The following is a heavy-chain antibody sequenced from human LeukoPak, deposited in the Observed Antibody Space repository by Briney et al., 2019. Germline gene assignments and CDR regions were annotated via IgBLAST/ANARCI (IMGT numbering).Heavy chain of an antibody. CDR1: GFTFRSYA. V-gene: IGHV3-30*04. CDR3: ARDSDRTGGSIVDY. Sequence: PGGSLRLSCAASGFTFRSYAMHWVRQAPGKGLEWVAVISYDGSIKDSADSVKGRFTISRDNSKNTLYLQMNSLRAEDRAVYYCARDSDRTGGSIVDYWGQGTLVTVSS. CDR2: ISYDGSIK. J-gene: IGHJ4*02. D-gene: IGHD1-1*01.